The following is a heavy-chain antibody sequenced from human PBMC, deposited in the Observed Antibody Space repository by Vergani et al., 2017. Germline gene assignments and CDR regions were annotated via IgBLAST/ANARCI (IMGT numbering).Heavy chain of an antibody. J-gene: IGHJ6*03. Sequence: QVQLVQSGAEVKKPGSSVKVSCKASGGTFSSYAISWVRQAPGQGLEWMGGIIPIFGTANYAQKFQGRVTITADESTSTAYMELSSLRSEDTAVYYCARERGATVTTSLDYYXMDVWGKGTTVTVSS. D-gene: IGHD4-17*01. CDR1: GGTFSSYA. CDR3: ARERGATVTTSLDYYXMDV. V-gene: IGHV1-69*01. CDR2: IIPIFGTA.